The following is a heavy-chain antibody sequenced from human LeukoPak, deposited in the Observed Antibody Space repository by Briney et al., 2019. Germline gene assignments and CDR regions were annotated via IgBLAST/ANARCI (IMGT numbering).Heavy chain of an antibody. D-gene: IGHD3-22*01. CDR3: ARADSNAFDI. J-gene: IGHJ3*02. CDR2: INPNSGGT. Sequence: ASVKVSCKASGYTFTGYYMDWVRQAPGQGLEWMGLINPNSGGTNYPQKFPGMLTMTRHTSISTAYMELSRLRSHDTAVYYCARADSNAFDIWGQGTMVTVSS. V-gene: IGHV1-2*06. CDR1: GYTFTGYY.